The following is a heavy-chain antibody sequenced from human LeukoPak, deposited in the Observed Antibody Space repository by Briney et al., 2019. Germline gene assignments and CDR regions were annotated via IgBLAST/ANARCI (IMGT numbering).Heavy chain of an antibody. V-gene: IGHV3-23*01. D-gene: IGHD3-10*01. CDR2: ISGSGRST. CDR1: GFTFVGFG. Sequence: GGSLRLSCAASGFTFVGFGMSWVRQAPGKGLEWVSSISGSGRSTKYADSVRGRFSISRDDSTNTLNLQMTSLRADDTAVYWCARDLPGDEDDHYGMDVWGKGTTVTVSS. J-gene: IGHJ6*04. CDR3: ARDLPGDEDDHYGMDV.